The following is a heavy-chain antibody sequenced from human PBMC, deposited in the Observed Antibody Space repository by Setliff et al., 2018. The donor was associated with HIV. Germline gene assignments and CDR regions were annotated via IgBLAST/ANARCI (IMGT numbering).Heavy chain of an antibody. CDR2: IYYSGST. J-gene: IGHJ4*02. Sequence: SETLSLTCTVSGGSISSYYWSWIRQPPGKGLEWIGYIYYSGSTNYNPSRKSRVTISVDTSKNQFSRKLSSVTAADTAVYYCARAKGSGWYYFDYWGQGTLVTVSS. CDR1: GGSISSYY. V-gene: IGHV4-59*01. D-gene: IGHD6-19*01. CDR3: ARAKGSGWYYFDY.